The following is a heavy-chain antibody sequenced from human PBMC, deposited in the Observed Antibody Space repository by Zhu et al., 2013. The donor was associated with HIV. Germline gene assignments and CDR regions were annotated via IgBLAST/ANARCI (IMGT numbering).Heavy chain of an antibody. V-gene: IGHV1-2*02. CDR1: GYTFTGYY. J-gene: IGHJ3*02. Sequence: QVQLVQSGAEVKKPGASLKVSCKASGYTFTGYYIHWVRQAPGQGLEWMGWINPNSGGTYYVQKFQGRVTMTRDTSISTPYMELSRLRYDDTAVYYCARSPAIVPAAYNGDAFDIWGQGTMGHRLF. CDR3: ARSPAIVPAAYNGDAFDI. D-gene: IGHD2-2*01. CDR2: INPNSGGT.